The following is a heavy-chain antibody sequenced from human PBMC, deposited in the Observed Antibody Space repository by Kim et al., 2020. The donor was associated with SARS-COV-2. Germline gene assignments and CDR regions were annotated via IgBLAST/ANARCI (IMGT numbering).Heavy chain of an antibody. J-gene: IGHJ6*02. D-gene: IGHD6-13*01. V-gene: IGHV1-18*01. CDR3: ASLPVRDGYSSSWDRYYYYYGMDV. Sequence: ASVKVSCKPSGYTFTSYGISWVRQAPGQGLEWMGWISAYNGNTNYAQKLQGRVTMTTDTSTSTAYMELRSLRSDDTAVYYCASLPVRDGYSSSWDRYYYYYGMDVWGQGTTVTVSS. CDR2: ISAYNGNT. CDR1: GYTFTSYG.